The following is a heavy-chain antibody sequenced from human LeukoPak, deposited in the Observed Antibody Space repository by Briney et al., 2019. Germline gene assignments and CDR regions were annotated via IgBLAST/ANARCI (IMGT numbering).Heavy chain of an antibody. D-gene: IGHD3-10*01. CDR3: ARVRFYGITIGYFDY. CDR1: GGSFSGYY. Sequence: SETLSLTCAVYGGSFSGYYWSWIRQPPGKGLEWIGYIYYSGSTYYNPSLKSRVTISVDTSKNQFSLKLSSVTAADTAVYYCARVRFYGITIGYFDYWGQGTLVTVSS. V-gene: IGHV4-30-4*08. CDR2: IYYSGST. J-gene: IGHJ4*02.